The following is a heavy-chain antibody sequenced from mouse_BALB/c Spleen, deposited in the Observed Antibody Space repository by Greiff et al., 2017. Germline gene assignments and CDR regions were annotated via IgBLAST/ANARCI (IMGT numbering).Heavy chain of an antibody. V-gene: IGHV14-3*02. Sequence: VQLQQSGAELVKPGASVKLSCTASGFNIQDTYMHWVKQRPEQGLEWIGRIDPANGNTKYDPKFQGKATITADTSSNTAYLQLSSLTSEDTAVYYCARGGDDAMDYWGQGTSVTVSS. CDR1: GFNIQDTY. D-gene: IGHD3-3*01. CDR3: ARGGDDAMDY. J-gene: IGHJ4*01. CDR2: IDPANGNT.